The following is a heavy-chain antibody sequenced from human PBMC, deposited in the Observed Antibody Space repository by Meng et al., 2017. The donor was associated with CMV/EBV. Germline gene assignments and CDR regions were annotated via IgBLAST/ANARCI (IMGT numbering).Heavy chain of an antibody. D-gene: IGHD1-26*01. CDR3: ADYSGSYWGPHYGMDV. CDR1: GGTFSSYT. CDR2: IIPILGIA. J-gene: IGHJ6*02. V-gene: IGHV1-69*02. Sequence: SVKVSCKASGGTFSSYTISWVRQAPGQGLEWRGRIIPILGIANYAQKFQGRVTITADKSTSTAYMELSSLRSEDTAVYYCADYSGSYWGPHYGMDVWGQGTTVTVSS.